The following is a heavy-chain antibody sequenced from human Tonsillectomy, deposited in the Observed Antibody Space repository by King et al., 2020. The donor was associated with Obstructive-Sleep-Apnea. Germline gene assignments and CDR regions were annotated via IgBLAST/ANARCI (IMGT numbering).Heavy chain of an antibody. Sequence: VQLQESGPGLVKPSGTLSLTCTVSGTSISSDNWWTWVRQPPGKGLEWIGEIDRNGDTNYIPSLKSRVTMSLDKSKNQFSLNLTSVTAADTAVYYCALAGGAYYFWESTLYYYGLDVWGQGTTVTVSS. CDR3: ALAGGAYYFWESTLYYYGLDV. V-gene: IGHV4-4*02. J-gene: IGHJ6*02. CDR1: GTSISSDNW. D-gene: IGHD3-3*01. CDR2: IDRNGDT.